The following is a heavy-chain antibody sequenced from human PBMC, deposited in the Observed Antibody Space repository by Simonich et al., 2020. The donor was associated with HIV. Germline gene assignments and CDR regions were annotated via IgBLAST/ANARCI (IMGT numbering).Heavy chain of an antibody. CDR2: ISYDGSNK. V-gene: IGHV3-30*07. D-gene: IGHD3-16*01. J-gene: IGHJ4*02. Sequence: QVQLVESGGGVVQPGRSLRLSCAASGFTVSSYAMHWVRQAPGKGLEWVAVISYDGSNKYYADSVKGRFTISRDNSKNTLYLQMNSLRAEDTAVYYCASGGSISSVWADDYWGQGTLVTVSS. CDR1: GFTVSSYA. CDR3: ASGGSISSVWADDY.